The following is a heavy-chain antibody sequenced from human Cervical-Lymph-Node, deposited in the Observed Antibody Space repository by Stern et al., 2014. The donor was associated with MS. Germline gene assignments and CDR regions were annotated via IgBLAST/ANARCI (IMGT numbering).Heavy chain of an antibody. V-gene: IGHV3-30*18. CDR2: MSYDGNSK. D-gene: IGHD7-27*01. J-gene: IGHJ1*01. CDR1: GFPFSDYG. CDR3: AKDLAMRLSWPSWGIDF. Sequence: VQLVESGGGVVQPGGSLRLSCVASGFPFSDYGMHWVRQAPGKGLEWVAVMSYDGNSKYYADSVKGRFTISRDNSKNTLYLQASSLRPDDTAVYYCAKDLAMRLSWPSWGIDFWGQGSLVTVSS.